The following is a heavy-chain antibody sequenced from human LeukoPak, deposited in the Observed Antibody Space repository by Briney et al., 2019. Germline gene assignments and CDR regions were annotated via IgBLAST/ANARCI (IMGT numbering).Heavy chain of an antibody. J-gene: IGHJ6*03. V-gene: IGHV4-59*01. CDR1: GGSISTYY. CDR3: ASAGATGYYYYMDV. Sequence: SETLSLTCTLSGGSISTYYWSWIRQPPGKGLGWIGYIYYSGGTNYNPSLKSRVTLSVATSKNQFSLKLSSVTAADTAVYYCASAGATGYYYYMDVWGKGATVTVSS. CDR2: IYYSGGT. D-gene: IGHD1-26*01.